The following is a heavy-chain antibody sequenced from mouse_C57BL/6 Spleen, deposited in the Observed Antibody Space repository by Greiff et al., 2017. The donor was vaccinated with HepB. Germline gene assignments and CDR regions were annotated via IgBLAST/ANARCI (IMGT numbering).Heavy chain of an antibody. CDR2: IYPGDGDT. CDR3: ARLYGNSWYFDV. D-gene: IGHD2-1*01. J-gene: IGHJ1*03. V-gene: IGHV1-82*01. Sequence: VQLQESGPELVKPGASVKISCKASGYAFSSSWMNWVKQRPGKGLEWIGRIYPGDGDTNYNGKFKGKATLTADKSSSTAYMQLSSLTSEDSAVYFCARLYGNSWYFDVWGTGTTVTVSS. CDR1: GYAFSSSW.